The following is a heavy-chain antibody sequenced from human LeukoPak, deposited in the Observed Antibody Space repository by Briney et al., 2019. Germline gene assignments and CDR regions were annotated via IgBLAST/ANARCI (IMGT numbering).Heavy chain of an antibody. CDR3: ARILPYGSGIQDH. V-gene: IGHV3-7*04. CDR1: GFTFSSYW. J-gene: IGHJ4*02. D-gene: IGHD3-10*01. CDR2: IKGDGSER. Sequence: GGSLRLSCAASGFTFSSYWMAWVRQTPGKGLEWVAHIKGDGSERYYVDSVKGRFTISRDNAKISLSLQMNSLRAEDTAVYYCARILPYGSGIQDHWGQGTLVTFSS.